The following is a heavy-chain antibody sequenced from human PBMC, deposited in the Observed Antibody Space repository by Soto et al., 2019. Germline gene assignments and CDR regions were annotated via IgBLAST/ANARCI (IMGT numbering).Heavy chain of an antibody. V-gene: IGHV4-39*01. CDR3: ARHTFVRGVKDICWFAP. D-gene: IGHD3-10*01. J-gene: IGHJ5*02. CDR2: IYRSGYT. CDR1: GASISSSSYY. Sequence: QLQLQESGPGLAKPSETLSLTCSVSGASISSSSYYWGWIRQSPGKGLEWIGSIYRSGYTYDNPSRKSRLTISVDSSTNQSALKLSSVTASDTAVYYCARHTFVRGVKDICWFAPWGHGTLVNVSS.